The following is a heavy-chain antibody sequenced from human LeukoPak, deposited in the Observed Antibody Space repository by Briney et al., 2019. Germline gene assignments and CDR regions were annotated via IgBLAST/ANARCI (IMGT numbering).Heavy chain of an antibody. CDR1: GFTFSSYA. D-gene: IGHD2/OR15-2a*01. CDR3: IVTMLAY. CDR2: ISYDESNK. J-gene: IGHJ4*02. V-gene: IGHV3-30*04. Sequence: GGSLRLSCAASGFTFSSYAMHWVRQAPGKGLEWVAVISYDESNKYYADSVKGRFTISRDNSKNTLYLQMNSLRAEDTAVYYCIVTMLAYWGQGTLVTVSS.